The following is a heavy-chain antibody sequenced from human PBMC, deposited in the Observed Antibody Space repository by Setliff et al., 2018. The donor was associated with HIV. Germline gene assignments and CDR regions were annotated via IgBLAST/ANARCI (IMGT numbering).Heavy chain of an antibody. Sequence: SETLSLTCTVSGGSISSSGYYWGWIRQPPGKGLEWIGSIYYSGSTYYNPSLKSRITISVDTSKNQFSLMLSSVTAADTAVYYCARQQNYSYYYYIDVWGKGTTVTVSS. V-gene: IGHV4-39*01. J-gene: IGHJ6*03. CDR1: GGSISSSGYY. CDR3: ARQQNYSYYYYIDV. CDR2: IYYSGST.